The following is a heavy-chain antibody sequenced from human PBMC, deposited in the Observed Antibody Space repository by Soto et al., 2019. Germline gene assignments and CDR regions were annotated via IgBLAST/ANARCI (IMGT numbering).Heavy chain of an antibody. CDR2: INSDGSST. Sequence: LRVSCAASGFTLSSYWMHWVRQAPGKGLVWVSRINSDGSSTSYADSVKGRFTISRDNAKNTLYLQMNSLRAEDTAVYYCARVPLSDFWSGYYTGFDYWGQGTLVTVSS. D-gene: IGHD3-3*01. CDR1: GFTLSSYW. CDR3: ARVPLSDFWSGYYTGFDY. J-gene: IGHJ4*02. V-gene: IGHV3-74*01.